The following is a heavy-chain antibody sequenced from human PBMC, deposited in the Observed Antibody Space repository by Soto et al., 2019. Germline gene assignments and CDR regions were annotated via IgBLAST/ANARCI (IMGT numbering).Heavy chain of an antibody. J-gene: IGHJ5*02. CDR1: GFTVSSNY. D-gene: IGHD3-10*01. CDR2: IYSGGTT. Sequence: EVQLVETGGGLIQPGGSLRLSCAASGFTVSSNYMNWVRQAPGKGLEWVSVIYSGGTTYFADSVKGRFTLSRDNSKNTLYLQMNSLRVEDTAVYYCARGPPLFNHDASGTYYGALDLWGQGTLVTVSS. V-gene: IGHV3-53*02. CDR3: ARGPPLFNHDASGTYYGALDL.